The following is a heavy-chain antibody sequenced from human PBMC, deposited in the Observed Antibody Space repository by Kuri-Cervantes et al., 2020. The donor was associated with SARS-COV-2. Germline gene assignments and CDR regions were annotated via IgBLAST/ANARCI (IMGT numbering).Heavy chain of an antibody. J-gene: IGHJ5*02. Sequence: GESLKISCAASGFTFSSYSMNWVRQAPGKGLEWVSYISSSSSTIYYADSVKGRFTISRDNAKNSLYQQMNILRAEDTAVYYCAREAWAGYFVENWFDPWGQGTLVTVSS. V-gene: IGHV3-48*01. CDR2: ISSSSSTI. CDR3: AREAWAGYFVENWFDP. D-gene: IGHD3/OR15-3a*01. CDR1: GFTFSSYS.